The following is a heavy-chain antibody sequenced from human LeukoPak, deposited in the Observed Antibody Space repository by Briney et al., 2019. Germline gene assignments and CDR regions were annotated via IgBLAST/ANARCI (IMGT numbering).Heavy chain of an antibody. D-gene: IGHD3-3*01. CDR2: ISGSGGST. V-gene: IGHV3-23*01. CDR1: GFTFSSYA. J-gene: IGHJ6*03. Sequence: GGSLRLSCAASGFTFSSYAMSWVRQAPGKGLGWGSAISGSGGSTYYADSVKGRFTISRDNSKRTLYLQMISLRAEDTAVYYCAKDGLEYYDFWSGFTAPYYYMDVWGKGTTVTVSS. CDR3: AKDGLEYYDFWSGFTAPYYYMDV.